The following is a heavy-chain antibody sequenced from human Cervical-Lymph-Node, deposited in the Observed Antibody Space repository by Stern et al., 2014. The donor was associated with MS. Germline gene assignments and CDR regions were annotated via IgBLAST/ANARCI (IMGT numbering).Heavy chain of an antibody. CDR3: AHSEDDEGYDY. D-gene: IGHD1-1*01. CDR2: IYWDDDK. J-gene: IGHJ4*02. CDR1: GFSLTTHGVS. V-gene: IGHV2-5*02. Sequence: QVTLKESGPTLVTPTQTLTLTCTFSGFSLTTHGVSVGWIRQPPGKALEWLAHIYWDDDKRYSPSLKSRLTITKDTSKNQVVLTMTNMDPVDTATYFCAHSEDDEGYDYWGQGTLITVSS.